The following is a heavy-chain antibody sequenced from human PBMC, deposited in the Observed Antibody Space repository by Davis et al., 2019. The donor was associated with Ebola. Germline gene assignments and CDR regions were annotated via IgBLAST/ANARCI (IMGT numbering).Heavy chain of an antibody. D-gene: IGHD2-8*01. CDR2: INPNSGGT. CDR3: ARGPRMLYPYYYYYGMDV. Sequence: APVKVSCKASGYTFTGYYMHWVRQAPGQGLEWMGWINPNSGGTNYAQKFQGWVTMTRDTSISTAYMALSRLRSDDTAVYYCARGPRMLYPYYYYYGMDVWGQGTTVTVSS. CDR1: GYTFTGYY. V-gene: IGHV1-2*04. J-gene: IGHJ6*02.